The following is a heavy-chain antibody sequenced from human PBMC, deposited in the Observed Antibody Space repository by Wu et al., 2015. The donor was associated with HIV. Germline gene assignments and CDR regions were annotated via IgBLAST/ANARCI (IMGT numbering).Heavy chain of an antibody. CDR3: ATGITVVSVYLDY. D-gene: IGHD6-19*01. V-gene: IGHV1-69*01. Sequence: QVQLVQSGAEVKKPGASVMVSCKASGYTFTDYYMYWVRQAPGQGLEWMGGIIPMVATTNYAQKFKGRVSITADESMNTAYMELSSLRSEDTAVYFCATGITVVSVYLDYWGQGTLVTVSS. CDR2: IIPMVATT. J-gene: IGHJ4*02. CDR1: GYTFTDYY.